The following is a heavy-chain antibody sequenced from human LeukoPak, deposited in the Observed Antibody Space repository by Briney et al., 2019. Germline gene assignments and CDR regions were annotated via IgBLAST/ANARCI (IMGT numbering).Heavy chain of an antibody. CDR1: GGSFSGYY. CDR3: ARAWGVRGVIDY. V-gene: IGHV4-34*01. Sequence: SETLSLTCAVYGGSFSGYYWSWIRQPPGKGLEWIGEINHSGSTNYNPSLKSRVTISVDTSKNQFSLKLSSVTAADTAVYYCARAWGVRGVIDYWGQGTLVTVSS. CDR2: INHSGST. D-gene: IGHD3-10*01. J-gene: IGHJ4*02.